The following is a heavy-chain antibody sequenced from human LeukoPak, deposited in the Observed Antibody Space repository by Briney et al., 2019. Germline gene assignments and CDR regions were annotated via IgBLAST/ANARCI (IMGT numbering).Heavy chain of an antibody. CDR2: INPNSGGT. Sequence: ASVKVSCKASGYTFTGYYMHWVRQAPGQGLEWIGWINPNSGGTNYAQKFQGRVTMTRDTSISTAYMELSRLRSDDTAVYYCARDSQTTVNWFDPWGQGTLVTVSS. CDR3: ARDSQTTVNWFDP. V-gene: IGHV1-2*02. D-gene: IGHD4-11*01. J-gene: IGHJ5*02. CDR1: GYTFTGYY.